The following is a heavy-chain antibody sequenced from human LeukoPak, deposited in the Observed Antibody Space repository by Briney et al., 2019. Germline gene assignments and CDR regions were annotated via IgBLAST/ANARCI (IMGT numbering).Heavy chain of an antibody. CDR1: GFTFSSHG. V-gene: IGHV3-33*01. J-gene: IGHJ4*02. CDR3: ARLAAFDY. CDR2: IWNDGSGA. Sequence: GGSLRLSCAASGFTFSSHGMHWVRQAPGKGLEWVAVIWNDGSGAHYADSVNGRFTISRDNSKNTLYLQMNSLRVEDTAVYYCARLAAFDYWGQGTLVTV.